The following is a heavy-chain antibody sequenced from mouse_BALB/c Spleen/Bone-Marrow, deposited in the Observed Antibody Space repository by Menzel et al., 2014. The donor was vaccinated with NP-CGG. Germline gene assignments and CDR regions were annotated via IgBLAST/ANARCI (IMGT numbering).Heavy chain of an antibody. D-gene: IGHD2-3*01. Sequence: QVQLQQSGAELVKPGAPVKLSCKASGYTFTSYWMNWVKQTPGRGLEWIGRIDPSDSETHYNQKFKDKATLTVDKSSSTAYIQVSSLTSEDSAVYHGARALGDGYYYAMDYWGQGTSVTVSS. V-gene: IGHV1-69*02. CDR1: GYTFTSYW. J-gene: IGHJ4*01. CDR2: IDPSDSET. CDR3: ARALGDGYYYAMDY.